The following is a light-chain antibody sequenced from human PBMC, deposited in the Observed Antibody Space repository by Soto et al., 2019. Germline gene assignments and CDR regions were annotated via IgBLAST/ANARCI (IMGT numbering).Light chain of an antibody. CDR1: QGISNY. V-gene: IGKV1-27*01. CDR3: QKYNSVPL. CDR2: AAS. Sequence: DIQMTQSPSSLSASVGDRVTITCRASQGISNYIAWYQQKPGKAPKLLISAASTLQSGVPSRFSGSGSGTDFNLTISSLQPEDVATYYCQKYNSVPLFGPGTKVDIK. J-gene: IGKJ3*01.